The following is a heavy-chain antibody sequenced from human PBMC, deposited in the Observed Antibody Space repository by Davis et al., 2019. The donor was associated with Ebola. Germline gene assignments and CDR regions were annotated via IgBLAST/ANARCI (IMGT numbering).Heavy chain of an antibody. CDR1: Y. CDR3: ARVMTTVTTGWFDP. V-gene: IGHV4-31*02. Sequence: YWIGWVRQMPGKGLEWIGYIYYSGSTYYNPSLKSRVTISVDTSKNQFSLKLSSVTAADTAVYYCARVMTTVTTGWFDPWGQGTLVTVSS. D-gene: IGHD4-17*01. J-gene: IGHJ5*02. CDR2: IYYSGST.